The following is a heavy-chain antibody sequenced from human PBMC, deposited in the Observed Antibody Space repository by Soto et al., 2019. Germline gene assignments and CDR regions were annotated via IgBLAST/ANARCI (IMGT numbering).Heavy chain of an antibody. D-gene: IGHD3-9*01. V-gene: IGHV1-69*13. CDR1: GGTFSSYA. CDR3: ARDQPGEYDILTGYPENGFGRGMDV. J-gene: IGHJ6*02. Sequence: ASVKVSCKASGGTFSSYAISWVRQAPGQGLEWMGGIIPIFGTANYAQKFQGRVTITADESTSTAYMELSSLRSEDTAVYYCARDQPGEYDILTGYPENGFGRGMDVWGQGTTVTVSS. CDR2: IIPIFGTA.